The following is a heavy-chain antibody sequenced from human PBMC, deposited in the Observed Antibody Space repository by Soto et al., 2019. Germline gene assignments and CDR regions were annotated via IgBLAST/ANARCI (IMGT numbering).Heavy chain of an antibody. CDR2: VSGGGGST. Sequence: EVQLLESGGGLVQPGGSLRLSCAASGFTFSSYAMSWVRQAPGKGLEWVSAVSGGGGSTYYADSVKGRFTISRDNSKNTLYLQMNSLRAEDTAVYYCATQARYSGSYNYWGQGTLVTVSS. CDR3: ATQARYSGSYNY. D-gene: IGHD1-26*01. V-gene: IGHV3-23*01. J-gene: IGHJ4*02. CDR1: GFTFSSYA.